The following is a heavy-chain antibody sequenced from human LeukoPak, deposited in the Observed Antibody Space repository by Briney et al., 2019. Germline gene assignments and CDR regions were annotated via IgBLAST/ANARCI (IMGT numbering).Heavy chain of an antibody. Sequence: GGSMRLSCAASGFTYSSYWMSWVRQAPGKGLEWVASIKQDGSEKYYVDSVKGRFTISRDNAKNSLYLQMNSLRAEDTAVYYCASDLRSDYYVSSPQNDYWGQGTLVTVSS. D-gene: IGHD3-22*01. V-gene: IGHV3-7*01. J-gene: IGHJ4*02. CDR1: GFTYSSYW. CDR3: ASDLRSDYYVSSPQNDY. CDR2: IKQDGSEK.